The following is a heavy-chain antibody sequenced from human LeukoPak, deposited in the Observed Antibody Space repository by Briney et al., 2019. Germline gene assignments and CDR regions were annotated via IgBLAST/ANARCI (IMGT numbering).Heavy chain of an antibody. D-gene: IGHD6-13*01. V-gene: IGHV3-30-3*01. CDR2: IPHDGSDK. J-gene: IGHJ4*02. Sequence: GGSLRLSCAASGLTFSSHAMHWVRQAPGKGLEWVAVIPHDGSDKHYTDSVKGRFTISRDNSRNTLYLQMNSLRAEDTAVYYCAREPGPGYFDYWGQGTLVTVSS. CDR1: GLTFSSHA. CDR3: AREPGPGYFDY.